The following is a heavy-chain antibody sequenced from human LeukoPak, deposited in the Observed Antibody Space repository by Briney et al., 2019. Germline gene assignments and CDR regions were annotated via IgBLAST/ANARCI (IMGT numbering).Heavy chain of an antibody. V-gene: IGHV1-69*01. D-gene: IGHD2-2*01. CDR2: IIPIFGTA. J-gene: IGHJ5*02. CDR1: GGTFSSYA. Sequence: SVRVSCKASGGTFSSYAISWVRQAPGQGLEWMGGIIPIFGTANYAQKFQGRVTTTADESTSTAYMELSSLRSEDTAVYYCARDCSSTSCFNWFDPWGQGTLVTVSS. CDR3: ARDCSSTSCFNWFDP.